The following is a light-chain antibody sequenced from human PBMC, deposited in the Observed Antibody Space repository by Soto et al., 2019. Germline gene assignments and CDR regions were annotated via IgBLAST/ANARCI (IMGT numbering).Light chain of an antibody. CDR3: QHYNFWPHS. CDR1: QSVDSNY. CDR2: GAS. V-gene: IGKV3-20*01. J-gene: IGKJ2*01. Sequence: EIVLTQSPGTLSLSPGEEATLSCRASQSVDSNYLAWHQQKPGQTPRLIIYGASGRADGIPHRFSGSGFGTDFTLTISGLQSEDVSIYFCQHYNFWPHSFGQGTKVDIK.